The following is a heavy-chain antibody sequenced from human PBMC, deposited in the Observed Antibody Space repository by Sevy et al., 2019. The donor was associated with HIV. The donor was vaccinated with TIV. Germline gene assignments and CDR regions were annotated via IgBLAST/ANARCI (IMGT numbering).Heavy chain of an antibody. Sequence: SETLSLTCTVSGGSISSYSWSWIRQPPGKGLEWIGYIYDSGSTNYNPSLKSRVTISVDTSKNQFSLKLSSVTAADTAVYYCARDAYSSTWYPLGMDVWGQGTTVIVSS. D-gene: IGHD6-13*01. CDR3: ARDAYSSTWYPLGMDV. J-gene: IGHJ6*02. V-gene: IGHV4-59*01. CDR1: GGSISSYS. CDR2: IYDSGST.